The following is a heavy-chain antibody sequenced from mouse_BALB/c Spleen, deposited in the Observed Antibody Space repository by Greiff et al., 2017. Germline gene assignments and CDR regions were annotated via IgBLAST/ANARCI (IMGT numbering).Heavy chain of an antibody. Sequence: VQLVESGPELVKPGASVKISCKASGYAFSSSWMNWVKQRPGQGLEWIGRIYPGDGDTNYNGKFKGKATLTADKSSSTAYMQLSSLTSVDSAVYFCAREVAYGNYFDYWGQGTTLTVSS. CDR2: IYPGDGDT. D-gene: IGHD2-1*01. V-gene: IGHV1-82*01. CDR3: AREVAYGNYFDY. CDR1: GYAFSSSW. J-gene: IGHJ2*01.